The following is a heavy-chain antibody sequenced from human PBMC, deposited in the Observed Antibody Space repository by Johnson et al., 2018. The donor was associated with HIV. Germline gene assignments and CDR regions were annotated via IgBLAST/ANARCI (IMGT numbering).Heavy chain of an antibody. V-gene: IGHV3-30-3*01. CDR1: GFTFSDHA. D-gene: IGHD2-15*01. J-gene: IGHJ3*02. CDR3: AREVGAPLGYCSGGRCSGAFDI. Sequence: QVQLVESGGGVVHPGRSLRVSCAASGFTFSDHAIHWVRQAPGKGLEWVAVISYDASNKYYADSVKGRFTISRDNSKNTLYLQMNSLRAEDTAVYYCAREVGAPLGYCSGGRCSGAFDIWGQGTMVTVSS. CDR2: ISYDASNK.